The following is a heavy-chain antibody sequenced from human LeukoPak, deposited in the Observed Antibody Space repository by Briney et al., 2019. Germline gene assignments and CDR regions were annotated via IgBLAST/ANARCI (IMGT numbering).Heavy chain of an antibody. Sequence: GASVKVSCKASGYTFTSYDINWVRQATGQGLEWMGWMNPNSGNTGYAQKFQGRVTMTRNTSISTAHMELSSLRSEDTAVYYCARIPGDYYDSNHIWDYWGQGTLVTVSS. CDR2: MNPNSGNT. D-gene: IGHD3-22*01. J-gene: IGHJ4*02. CDR1: GYTFTSYD. CDR3: ARIPGDYYDSNHIWDY. V-gene: IGHV1-8*01.